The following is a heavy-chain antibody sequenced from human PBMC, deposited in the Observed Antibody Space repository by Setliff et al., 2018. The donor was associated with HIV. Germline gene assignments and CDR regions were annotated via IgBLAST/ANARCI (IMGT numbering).Heavy chain of an antibody. CDR2: IKSDGGST. J-gene: IGHJ4*02. Sequence: PGGSLRLSCAASGFTFSNAWMSWVRQAPGKGLEWVGRIKSDGGSTYYANSVKGRFTISRDNAKNTLYLHMGSLRPEDVAVYHCSRGPVYFDYVWGTYHTLDDFESWGQGTLVTVSS. D-gene: IGHD3-16*02. CDR1: GFTFSNAW. V-gene: IGHV3-64*01. CDR3: SRGPVYFDYVWGTYHTLDDFES.